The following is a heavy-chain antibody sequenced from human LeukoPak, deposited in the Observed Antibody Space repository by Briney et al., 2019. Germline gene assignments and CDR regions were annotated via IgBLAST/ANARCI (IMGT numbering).Heavy chain of an antibody. CDR1: GGTFSSYA. D-gene: IGHD3-22*01. J-gene: IGHJ5*02. CDR3: ARESYYYDSSGYTSWLDP. V-gene: IGHV1-69*04. Sequence: ASVKVSCKASGGTFSSYAISWVRQAPGQGLEWMGRIIPILGIANYAQKFQGRVTITADKSTSTAYMELSSLRSEDTAVYYCARESYYYDSSGYTSWLDPWGQGTLVTVSS. CDR2: IIPILGIA.